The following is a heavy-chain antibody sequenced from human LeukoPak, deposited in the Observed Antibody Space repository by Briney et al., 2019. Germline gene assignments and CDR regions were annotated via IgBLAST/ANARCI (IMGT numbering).Heavy chain of an antibody. CDR1: GASTSSGHYY. V-gene: IGHV4-31*01. D-gene: IGHD1-26*01. J-gene: IGHJ4*02. Sequence: SETLSLTCTVSGASTSSGHYYWNWTRQRPGEGMEWIGLISNRGDTYYNPSLKSPVTISIEMSKNQFSLRLTSVTAADTALYYCGRDRVYSGSSATDYWGQGTLVTVSS. CDR3: GRDRVYSGSSATDY. CDR2: ISNRGDT.